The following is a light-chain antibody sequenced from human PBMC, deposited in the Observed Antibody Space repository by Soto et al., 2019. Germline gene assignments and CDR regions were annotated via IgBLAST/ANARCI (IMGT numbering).Light chain of an antibody. CDR3: CSYAGSSTSYV. J-gene: IGLJ1*01. Sequence: QSALTQPASVSGSPGQSITISCTGTSSDVGSYNLVSWYQQHPGKAPKLMIYEGSKRPSGVSNRFSGSKSVNTASLTISGLQAEEEADYYCCSYAGSSTSYVFGTGTTLTVL. CDR2: EGS. V-gene: IGLV2-23*01. CDR1: SSDVGSYNL.